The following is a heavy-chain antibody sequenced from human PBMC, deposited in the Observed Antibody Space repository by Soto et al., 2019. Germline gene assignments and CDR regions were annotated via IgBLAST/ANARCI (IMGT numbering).Heavy chain of an antibody. CDR3: SKQRGRSGYSYYGLEV. D-gene: IGHD2-15*01. CDR2: IKSKGSGGTT. V-gene: IGHV3-15*07. CDR1: GFDFTPAW. Sequence: QVVESGGGLVTPGESISLSCVGSGFDFTPAWMHWVRQAPGTGLEWVGRIKSKGSGGTTDYSAPGKGRFTISRDDSKNTVYLQMNSLKSEDTAVYFCSKQRGRSGYSYYGLEVWGQGITVTVTS. J-gene: IGHJ6*01.